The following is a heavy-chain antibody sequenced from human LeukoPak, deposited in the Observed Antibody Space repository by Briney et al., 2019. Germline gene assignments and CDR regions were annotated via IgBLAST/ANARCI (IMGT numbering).Heavy chain of an antibody. CDR1: GFSVSNYY. CDR3: ARDRAVTQDWVEFDP. D-gene: IGHD4-17*01. J-gene: IGHJ5*02. V-gene: IGHV3-66*03. CDR2: IRDSGET. Sequence: GGSLRLSCAGSGFSVSNYYMSWVRQAPGKGLEWVSLIRDSGETFYADSVKGRFTISRDNSKNTMYLQMNRLRVEDTAMYFCARDRAVTQDWVEFDPWGPGTLVTVSS.